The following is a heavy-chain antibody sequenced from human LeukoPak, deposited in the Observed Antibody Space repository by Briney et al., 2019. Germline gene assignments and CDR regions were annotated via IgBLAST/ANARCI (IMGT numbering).Heavy chain of an antibody. Sequence: GGSLRLSCAASGFTFSSYSMNWVRQAPGKGLEWVSYISSSSSTIYYADSVKGQFTISRDNAKNSLYLQMNSLRAEDTAVYYRARDEDPVRGGYSCGNFHWGQGTLVTVSS. D-gene: IGHD5-18*01. J-gene: IGHJ4*02. CDR2: ISSSSSTI. CDR1: GFTFSSYS. CDR3: ARDEDPVRGGYSCGNFH. V-gene: IGHV3-48*01.